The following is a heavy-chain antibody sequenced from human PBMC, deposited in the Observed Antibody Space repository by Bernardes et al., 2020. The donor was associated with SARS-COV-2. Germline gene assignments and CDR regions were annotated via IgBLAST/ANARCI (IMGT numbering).Heavy chain of an antibody. CDR3: ARTLWPASKGAFDI. J-gene: IGHJ3*02. CDR1: GGSLSRYT. CDR2: IPTIVTT. V-gene: IGHV4-4*07. Sequence: SETLSLTCPVSGGSLSRYTWSWLRPPPGKGLEWNGRIPTIVTTTYNPTLRSRITMSVDTSRNQFSLKLSSVTATDTAFYYCARTLWPASKGAFDIWGPGTAVTVSS. D-gene: IGHD2-2*01.